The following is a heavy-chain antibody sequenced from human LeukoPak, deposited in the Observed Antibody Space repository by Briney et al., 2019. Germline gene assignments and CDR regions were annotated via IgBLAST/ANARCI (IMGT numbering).Heavy chain of an antibody. J-gene: IGHJ3*02. D-gene: IGHD2-21*02. CDR1: ESTFSSFE. Sequence: GGSLRLSCVASESTFSSFELNWVRQAPGKGLEWISYISDVGDTQHYADSVKGRFTISRDNARNSLFLQMNSLTAEDTCVYYCARDRSKVTAYDDALDIWGQGTMVIVSS. CDR3: ARDRSKVTAYDDALDI. V-gene: IGHV3-48*03. CDR2: ISDVGDTQ.